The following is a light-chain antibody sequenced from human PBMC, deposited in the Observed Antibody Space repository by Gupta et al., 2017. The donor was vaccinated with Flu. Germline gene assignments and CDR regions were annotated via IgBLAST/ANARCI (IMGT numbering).Light chain of an antibody. J-gene: IGKJ3*01. CDR1: QSVLHITNNKNY. CDR3: QQSYSAPQS. V-gene: IGKV4-1*01. CDR2: WAS. Sequence: DIVMTQSPDSLAVSLGERATINCKSSQSVLHITNNKNYLAWYQQKPGQPPKLLIYWASTRESGVPGRFSGSGSGTDFTLTISSLQAEDVAVYYCQQSYSAPQSFGHGTKVDIK.